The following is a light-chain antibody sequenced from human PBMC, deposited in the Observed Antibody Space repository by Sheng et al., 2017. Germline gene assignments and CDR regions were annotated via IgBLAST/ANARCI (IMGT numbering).Light chain of an antibody. CDR2: GVL. CDR1: QNLLHSSNNKHS. Sequence: DIVMTQSPDSLTVSLGERATIKCKSSQNLLHSSNNKHSLTWYQQNQASLLSRLFIGVLPGNPGSPTDSVAAVWDRFHLTINNLQAEDVAVYYCQQYYTLPLTFGQGTRLEI. V-gene: IGKV4-1*01. CDR3: QQYYTLPLT. J-gene: IGKJ5*01.